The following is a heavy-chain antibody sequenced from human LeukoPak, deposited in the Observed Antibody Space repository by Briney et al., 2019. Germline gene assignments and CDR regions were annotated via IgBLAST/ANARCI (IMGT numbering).Heavy chain of an antibody. CDR1: GFTFSDYY. J-gene: IGHJ5*02. CDR2: ISGSGGST. D-gene: IGHD5-24*01. Sequence: PGGSLRLSCAASGFTFSDYYMSWIRQAPGKGLEWVSDISGSGGSTYYADSVKGRFTISRDNSKNTLYVQMNSLRAEDTAVYYCAKASREMTTGGDRYNWFDPWGQGTLVTVSS. CDR3: AKASREMTTGGDRYNWFDP. V-gene: IGHV3-23*01.